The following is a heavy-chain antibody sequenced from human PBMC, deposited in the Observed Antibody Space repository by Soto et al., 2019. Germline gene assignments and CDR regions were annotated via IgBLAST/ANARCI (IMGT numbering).Heavy chain of an antibody. D-gene: IGHD3-3*01. J-gene: IGHJ4*02. Sequence: EVQLLESGGGLVQPGGSLRLSCAASGFTFSSYAMRWVRQAPGKGLEWVSAISGSGGSTYYADSVKGRFTISRDNSKNTLYLQMNSLRAEDTAVYYCAKVCDTYYDFWSGYYENDYWGQGTLVTVSS. CDR2: ISGSGGST. CDR1: GFTFSSYA. CDR3: AKVCDTYYDFWSGYYENDY. V-gene: IGHV3-23*01.